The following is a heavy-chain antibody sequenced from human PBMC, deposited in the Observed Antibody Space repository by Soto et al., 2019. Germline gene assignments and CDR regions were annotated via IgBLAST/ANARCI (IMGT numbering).Heavy chain of an antibody. J-gene: IGHJ4*02. V-gene: IGHV4-4*02. CDR2: IYHSGST. Sequence: QVQLKESGPGLVKPSGTLSLTCAVYGGSISSSNWWSWVRQPPGKGLEWIGEIYHSGSTNYNPYLKSRVTITVYKSKNQFSLKLSSVTAADTAVYYYARAQTYYYDSSGYYSWGQGTLVTASS. D-gene: IGHD3-22*01. CDR1: GGSISSSNW. CDR3: ARAQTYYYDSSGYYS.